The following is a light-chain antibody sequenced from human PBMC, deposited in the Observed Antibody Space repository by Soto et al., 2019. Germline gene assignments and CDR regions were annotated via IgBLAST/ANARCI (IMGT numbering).Light chain of an antibody. CDR2: EAS. V-gene: IGLV2-8*01. Sequence: QSALTQPPSASGSHGQSVTISCTGTSSDVGGYNFVSWYQQHPGNAPTLLIYEASKRPSAEHDRFSHSKSGTTASLTVSGLQAEDEADYHCRSYAGTNNYVGGSGTKVTV. CDR1: SSDVGGYNF. CDR3: RSYAGTNNYV. J-gene: IGLJ1*01.